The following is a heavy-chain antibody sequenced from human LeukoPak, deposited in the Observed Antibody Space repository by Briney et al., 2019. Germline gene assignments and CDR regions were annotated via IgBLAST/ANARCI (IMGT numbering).Heavy chain of an antibody. Sequence: GESLKVSCKGSGYSFTSYWIGWVRQMPGKGLEWMGIIYPGDSDTRYSPSFQGQVTISADKSISTAYLQWSSLKASDTAMYYCARRYCSSTSCYRDYCGMDVWGQGTTVTVSS. V-gene: IGHV5-51*01. CDR2: IYPGDSDT. J-gene: IGHJ6*02. CDR3: ARRYCSSTSCYRDYCGMDV. CDR1: GYSFTSYW. D-gene: IGHD2-2*02.